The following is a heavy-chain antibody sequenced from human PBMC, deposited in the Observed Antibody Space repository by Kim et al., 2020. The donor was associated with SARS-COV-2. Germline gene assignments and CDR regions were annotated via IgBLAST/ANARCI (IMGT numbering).Heavy chain of an antibody. CDR3: ARGGTRSHTDR. CDR2: INPSGDST. V-gene: IGHV1-46*01. Sequence: ASVKVSCKASGYTFTTYYMHWVRQAPGQGLEWMGIINPSGDSTPNAQTFQGRVTMTRDTSTSTVYMELSSLRSDDTAVYYCARGGTRSHTDRWGQGALVTVP. CDR1: GYTFTTYY. J-gene: IGHJ5*02. D-gene: IGHD3-16*01.